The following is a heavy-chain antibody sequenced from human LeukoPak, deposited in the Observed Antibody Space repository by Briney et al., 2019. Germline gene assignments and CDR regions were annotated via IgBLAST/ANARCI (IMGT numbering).Heavy chain of an antibody. J-gene: IGHJ6*04. CDR1: GYTFTGYY. D-gene: IGHD2-2*01. CDR3: ARDRAYCSSTSCYQYYYYGMDV. Sequence: ASVEVSCKASGYTFTGYYMHWVRQAPGQGLEWMGWINPNSGGTNYAQKFQGWVTMTRDTSISTAYMELSRLRSDDTAVYYCARDRAYCSSTSCYQYYYYGMDVWGKGTTVTVSS. CDR2: INPNSGGT. V-gene: IGHV1-2*04.